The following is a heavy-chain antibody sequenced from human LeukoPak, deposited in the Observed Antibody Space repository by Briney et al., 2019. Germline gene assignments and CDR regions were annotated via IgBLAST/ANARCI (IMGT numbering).Heavy chain of an antibody. Sequence: GGSLRLSCAASGFPFCSYGMHWVRKAPGKGLEWVAFIRYDGSNKYYADSVKGRFTISRDNSKNTLYLQMNTLSADDTAVYYCANQMGDYGDYYYFDHWGQGTLVTVSS. CDR1: GFPFCSYG. CDR2: IRYDGSNK. V-gene: IGHV3-30*02. CDR3: ANQMGDYGDYYYFDH. D-gene: IGHD4-17*01. J-gene: IGHJ4*02.